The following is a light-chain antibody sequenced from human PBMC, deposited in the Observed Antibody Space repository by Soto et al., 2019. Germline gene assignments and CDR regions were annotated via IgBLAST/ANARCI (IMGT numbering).Light chain of an antibody. CDR1: QSLLHTNGYIY. J-gene: IGKJ4*01. CDR3: IQTLQTPLT. CDR2: LAS. Sequence: DIVVTQSPLSLPVTPGEPASISCRSRQSLLHTNGYIYWDWNLRKQGQSPQPLIYLASNRASGVPDRFSGSESGTDFTLKISRVEAEDFGVYYCIQTLQTPLTFGGGTKV. V-gene: IGKV2-28*01.